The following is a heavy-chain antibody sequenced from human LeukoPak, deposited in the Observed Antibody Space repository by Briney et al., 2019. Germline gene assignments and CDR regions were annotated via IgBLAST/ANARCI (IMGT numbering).Heavy chain of an antibody. CDR3: ASGGVVPGYYYYYMDV. Sequence: ASVKVSCKASGGTFSSYAISWVRQAPGQGLEWMGGIIPIFGTANYAQKFQGRVTITADKSTSTAYMELSSLRSEDTAVYYCASGGVVPGYYYYYMDVWGKGTTVTISS. V-gene: IGHV1-69*06. CDR2: IIPIFGTA. J-gene: IGHJ6*03. D-gene: IGHD2-15*01. CDR1: GGTFSSYA.